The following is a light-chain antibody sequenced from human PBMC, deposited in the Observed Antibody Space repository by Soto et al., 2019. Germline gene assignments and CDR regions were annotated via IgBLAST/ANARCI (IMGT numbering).Light chain of an antibody. J-gene: IGKJ1*01. V-gene: IGKV3-15*01. CDR1: QSVSTH. Sequence: EIVMTQSPATLSVSPGERATLSCRASQSVSTHLAWYQHKPGQAPRLLMYGASTRDTGVPARFSGSGSGTEFTLTISRPQSEDFAVYYGQQYDSWPRTFGQGTKVEIK. CDR2: GAS. CDR3: QQYDSWPRT.